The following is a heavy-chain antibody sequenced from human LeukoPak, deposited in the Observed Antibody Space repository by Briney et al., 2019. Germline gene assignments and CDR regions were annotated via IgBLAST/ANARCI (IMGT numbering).Heavy chain of an antibody. CDR3: AKVEATVTTPPDY. CDR1: GFTFSSYA. CDR2: ISGSGGST. V-gene: IGHV3-23*01. D-gene: IGHD4-11*01. Sequence: PGGSLRLSCAASGFTFSSYAMSWVRQAPGKGLELVSAISGSGGSTYYADSVKGRFTISRDSSKNTLYLQMNSLRAEDTAVYYCAKVEATVTTPPDYWGQGTLVTVSS. J-gene: IGHJ4*02.